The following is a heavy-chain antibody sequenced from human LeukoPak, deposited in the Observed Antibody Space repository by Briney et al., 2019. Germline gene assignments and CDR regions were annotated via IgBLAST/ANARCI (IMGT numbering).Heavy chain of an antibody. V-gene: IGHV1-18*04. CDR3: ARGVATLWYFDY. CDR1: GYTFTGYY. J-gene: IGHJ4*02. Sequence: AASVKVSCKASGYTFTGYYMHWVRQAPGQGLEWMGWISAYNGNTNYAQKLQGRVTMTTDTSTSTAYMELRSLRSDDTAVYYCARGVATLWYFDYWGQGTLVTVSS. D-gene: IGHD5-12*01. CDR2: ISAYNGNT.